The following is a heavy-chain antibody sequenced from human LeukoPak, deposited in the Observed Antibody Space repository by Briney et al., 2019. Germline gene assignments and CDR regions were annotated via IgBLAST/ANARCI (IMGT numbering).Heavy chain of an antibody. Sequence: GGSPRLSCAASGFTFSSYAMSWVRQAPGKGLEWVSAISGSGGSTYYADSVKGRFTISRDNSKNTLYLQMNSLRAEDTAVYYCAKDRFGIAAYGRFDYWGQGTLVTVSS. V-gene: IGHV3-23*01. CDR2: ISGSGGST. J-gene: IGHJ4*02. CDR3: AKDRFGIAAYGRFDY. D-gene: IGHD6-13*01. CDR1: GFTFSSYA.